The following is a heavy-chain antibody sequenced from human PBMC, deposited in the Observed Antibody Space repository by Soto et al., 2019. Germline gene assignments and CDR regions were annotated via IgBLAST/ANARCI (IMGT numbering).Heavy chain of an antibody. CDR3: ARGGSYRADAFDI. J-gene: IGHJ3*02. Sequence: QVQLVESGGGVVQPGRSLRLSCAAPGFTFSSYAMHWVRQAPGKGLEWVAVISYDGSNKYYADSVKGRFTISRDNSKNTLYLQMNSLRAEDTAVYYCARGGSYRADAFDIWGQGTMVTVSS. CDR2: ISYDGSNK. CDR1: GFTFSSYA. V-gene: IGHV3-30-3*01. D-gene: IGHD1-26*01.